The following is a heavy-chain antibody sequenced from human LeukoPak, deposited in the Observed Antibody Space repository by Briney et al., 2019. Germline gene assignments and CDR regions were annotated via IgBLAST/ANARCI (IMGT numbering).Heavy chain of an antibody. J-gene: IGHJ4*02. CDR2: ISTAGTYT. V-gene: IGHV3-11*05. Sequence: GGSLRLSCAASGFTFGDYYMNWIRQAPGKGLEWVSYISTAGTYTNYADSVKGRFTISRDNAKNTLYLQMNSLRAEDTAIYYCAKDLRTYGSGIYRLPTVIFNYWGQGTLVTVSS. CDR3: AKDLRTYGSGIYRLPTVIFNY. D-gene: IGHD3-10*01. CDR1: GFTFGDYY.